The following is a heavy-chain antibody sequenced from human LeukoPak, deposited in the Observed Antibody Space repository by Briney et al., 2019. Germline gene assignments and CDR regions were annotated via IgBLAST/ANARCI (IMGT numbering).Heavy chain of an antibody. J-gene: IGHJ4*02. CDR3: TREENYGDHPRTVILDS. D-gene: IGHD4-17*01. Sequence: GSLRLSCAASGFTFSSYWMSWVRQAPGTGLEWIGSIYYSGTTYYSPSLKSRVTMSIDTSKNQFSLNLFSLTAADTAVYFCTREENYGDHPRTVILDSWGRGVLVTVSS. V-gene: IGHV4-39*07. CDR1: GFTFSSYW. CDR2: IYYSGTT.